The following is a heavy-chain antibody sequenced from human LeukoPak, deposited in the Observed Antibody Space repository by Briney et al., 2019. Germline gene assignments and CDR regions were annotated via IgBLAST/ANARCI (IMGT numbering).Heavy chain of an antibody. D-gene: IGHD2-2*02. CDR1: GGSFSGYY. J-gene: IGHJ5*02. CDR3: ARMKAGGCSSTSCYTGRWFDP. Sequence: PSETLSLTCAVYGGSFSGYYWSWIRQPPGKGLEWIGEINHSGSTNYNPSLKSRVTISVDTSKNQFSPKLSSVTAADTAVYYCARMKAGGCSSTSCYTGRWFDPWGQGTLVTVSS. CDR2: INHSGST. V-gene: IGHV4-34*01.